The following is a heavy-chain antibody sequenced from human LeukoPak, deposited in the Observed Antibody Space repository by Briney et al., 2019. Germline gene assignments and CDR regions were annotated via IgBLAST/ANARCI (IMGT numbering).Heavy chain of an antibody. CDR2: IIPIFGTA. Sequence: ASVKVSCKAYGGTFSSYAISWVRQAPGQGLEWMGGIIPIFGTANYAQKFQGRVTITADKSTSTAYMELSSLRSEDTAVYYCARDRLLRYYYYMDVWGKGTTVTVSS. J-gene: IGHJ6*03. D-gene: IGHD3-9*01. CDR1: GGTFSSYA. CDR3: ARDRLLRYYYYMDV. V-gene: IGHV1-69*06.